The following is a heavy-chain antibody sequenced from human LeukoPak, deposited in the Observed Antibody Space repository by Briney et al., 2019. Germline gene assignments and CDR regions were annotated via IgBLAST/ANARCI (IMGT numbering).Heavy chain of an antibody. D-gene: IGHD4-17*01. CDR2: IYYSVSN. V-gene: IGHV4-31*03. CDR1: GSSISSGGYY. J-gene: IGHJ6*02. CDR3: VREQLDYVYGMDV. Sequence: SQTLSLTCTVSGSSISSGGYYWRWIRQHPGKGLEWIGYIYYSVSNYYNPFLKSRVTISVATSKNQFSLKLSSVTAADTAVYYCVREQLDYVYGMDVWGQGTTVTVSS.